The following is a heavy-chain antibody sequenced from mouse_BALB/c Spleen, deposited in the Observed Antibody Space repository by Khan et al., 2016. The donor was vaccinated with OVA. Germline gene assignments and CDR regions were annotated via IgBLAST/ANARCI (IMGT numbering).Heavy chain of an antibody. CDR1: GFTFSTFA. J-gene: IGHJ3*01. D-gene: IGHD2-1*01. V-gene: IGHV5-9-3*01. CDR2: ISSDGDYT. Sequence: EVELVESGGGLVKPGGSLKLSCAVSGFTFSTFAMSWVRQTPEQRLEWVATISSDGDYTFYPDIVTGRFTISRDNAKNTLYLQMSSLRSEDTAMYYCARSHYGNFAYWGQGTLVTVSA. CDR3: ARSHYGNFAY.